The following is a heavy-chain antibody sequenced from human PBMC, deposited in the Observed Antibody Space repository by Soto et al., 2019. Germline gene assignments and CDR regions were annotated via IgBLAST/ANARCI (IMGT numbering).Heavy chain of an antibody. D-gene: IGHD3-3*01. CDR2: ISGSGGST. V-gene: IGHV3-23*01. CDR1: GFTFSSYA. CDR3: AKWKYYDFWSGPYGFDF. Sequence: GGSLRLSCAASGFTFSSYAMSWVRQAPGKGLEWVSAISGSGGSTYYADSVKGRFTISRDNSKNTLYLQMNSLRAEDTAVYYCAKWKYYDFWSGPYGFDFWGQGTLVTVSS. J-gene: IGHJ4*02.